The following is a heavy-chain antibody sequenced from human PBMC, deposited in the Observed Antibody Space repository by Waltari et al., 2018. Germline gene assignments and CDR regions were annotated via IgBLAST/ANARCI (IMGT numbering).Heavy chain of an antibody. Sequence: QVQLQESGPGLVQPSQTLSLTCSVSGFSLSSGSYYWRGIRQHPGKGLEWIGYISHSGDTDYSPSLRSRLTLSVDTSKNQFSLKLNSVTAADTGVYFCAGRGAKMFSIWGRGTLVTVSS. V-gene: IGHV4-31*02. CDR2: ISHSGDT. CDR3: AGRGAKMFSI. D-gene: IGHD3-3*02. J-gene: IGHJ4*02. CDR1: GFSLSSGSYY.